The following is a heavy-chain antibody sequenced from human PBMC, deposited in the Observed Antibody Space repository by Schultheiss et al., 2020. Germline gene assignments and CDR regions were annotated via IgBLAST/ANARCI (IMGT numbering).Heavy chain of an antibody. CDR2: IYYSGST. CDR1: GGSISSSSYY. D-gene: IGHD2-15*01. Sequence: SETLSLTCTVSGGSISSSSYYWGWIRQPPGKGLGWIGSIYYSGSTYYNPSLKSRVTISVDTSKNQFSLKLSSVTAADTAVYYCARHAGGSCYWGSCYYYYGMDVWGQGTTVTVSS. J-gene: IGHJ6*02. CDR3: ARHAGGSCYWGSCYYYYGMDV. V-gene: IGHV4-39*01.